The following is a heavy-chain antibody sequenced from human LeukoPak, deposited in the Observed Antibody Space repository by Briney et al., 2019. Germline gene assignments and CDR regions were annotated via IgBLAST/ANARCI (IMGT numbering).Heavy chain of an antibody. V-gene: IGHV1-69*04. CDR1: GGTFSSYA. J-gene: IGHJ4*02. CDR2: IIPILGIA. D-gene: IGHD5-18*01. Sequence: GASVKVSCKASGGTFSSYAISWVRQAPGQGLEWMGRIIPILGIANYAQKFQGRVTITADKSTSTAYMELSSLRSEDTAVYYCARVIVDTAMVDGAFDYWGQGTLVTVSS. CDR3: ARVIVDTAMVDGAFDY.